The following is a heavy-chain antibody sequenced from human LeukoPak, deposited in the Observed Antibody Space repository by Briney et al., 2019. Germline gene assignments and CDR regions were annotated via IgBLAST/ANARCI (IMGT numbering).Heavy chain of an antibody. J-gene: IGHJ4*02. Sequence: PGGSLRLSCAASGFTFISYGMHWVRQAPGKGLEWVAFIRYDGSNKYYADSVKGRFTISRDNSKNTLYLQMNSLRAEDTAVYYCAKGPNSEILNWGQGTLVTVSS. D-gene: IGHD1-26*01. CDR3: AKGPNSEILN. V-gene: IGHV3-30*02. CDR1: GFTFISYG. CDR2: IRYDGSNK.